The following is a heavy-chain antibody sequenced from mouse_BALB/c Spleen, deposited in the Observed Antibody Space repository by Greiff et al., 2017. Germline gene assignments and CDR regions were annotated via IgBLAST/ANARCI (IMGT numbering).Heavy chain of an antibody. J-gene: IGHJ1*01. V-gene: IGHV2-9*02. CDR1: GFSLTSYG. CDR3: ARAPSYDYDWYFDV. D-gene: IGHD2-4*01. CDR2: IWAGGST. Sequence: VQLVESGPGLVAPSQSLSITCTVSGFSLTSYGVHWVRQPPGKGLEWLGVIWAGGSTNYNSALMSRLSISKDNSKSQVFLKMNSLQTDDTAMYYCARAPSYDYDWYFDVWGAGTTVTVSS.